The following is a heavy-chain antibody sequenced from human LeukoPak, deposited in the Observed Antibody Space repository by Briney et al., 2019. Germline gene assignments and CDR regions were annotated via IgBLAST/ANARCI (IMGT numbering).Heavy chain of an antibody. CDR3: VAGYCSGTSCSTFFGMDV. V-gene: IGHV3-69-1*01. CDR1: GFSCRIYV. J-gene: IGHJ6*02. CDR2: ITSSSSI. Sequence: GGSLRLSCVCSGFSCRIYVMTWVRQAPGKGLEWVSSITSSSSIYYADSVKGRFTISRDNAKSSLYLQMNSLRAEDTAVYYCVAGYCSGTSCSTFFGMDVWGQGTTVTVSS. D-gene: IGHD2-2*03.